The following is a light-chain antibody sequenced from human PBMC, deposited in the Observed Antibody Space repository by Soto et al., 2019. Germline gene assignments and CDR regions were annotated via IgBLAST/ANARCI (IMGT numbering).Light chain of an antibody. CDR1: SSDIGGYNY. Sequence: QSVLTQPPSASGSPGQSVTISCTGTSSDIGGYNYVSWYQQHPGKAPKLMIYEVSKRPSGVPDRFSGSKSGNTASLTVSGLQAEEEGEYYCSSYAGSNNYVFGSGTKVTVL. J-gene: IGLJ1*01. CDR3: SSYAGSNNYV. V-gene: IGLV2-8*01. CDR2: EVS.